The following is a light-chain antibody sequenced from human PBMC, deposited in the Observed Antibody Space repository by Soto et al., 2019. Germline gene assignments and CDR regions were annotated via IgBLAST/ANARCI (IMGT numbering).Light chain of an antibody. CDR2: AAS. V-gene: IGKV1-39*01. Sequence: DIQMTQSPSSLSASVGDRVTITCRASQSISSYLNWYQQKPGKAPKLLIYAASSLQSGVPSRFSGSGSGTDFTLTISTPQPEDFAPYYCQQSYSTPYSFGQGTKLEIK. CDR3: QQSYSTPYS. CDR1: QSISSY. J-gene: IGKJ2*01.